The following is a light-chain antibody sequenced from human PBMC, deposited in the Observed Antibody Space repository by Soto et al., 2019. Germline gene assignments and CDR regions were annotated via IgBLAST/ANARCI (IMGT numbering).Light chain of an antibody. CDR3: ASWDDTLSVPI. V-gene: IGLV1-47*01. J-gene: IGLJ2*01. Sequence: QFVLTQPPSASGTPGQRVTISCSGSRSDIGSNYVYWYQHLPGMAPKLLIYRNDQRPSGVPDRISGSRSGTSASLAIIGLRSEDEADYYCASWDDTLSVPIFGGGTKLTVL. CDR1: RSDIGSNY. CDR2: RND.